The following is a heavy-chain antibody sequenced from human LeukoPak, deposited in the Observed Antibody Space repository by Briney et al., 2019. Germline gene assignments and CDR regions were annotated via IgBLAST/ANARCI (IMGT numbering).Heavy chain of an antibody. D-gene: IGHD3-10*01. CDR2: FDPEDGET. CDR1: GYTLTELS. Sequence: ASVKVSRKVSGYTLTELSMHWVRQAPGKGLEWMGGFDPEDGETIYAQKFQGRVTMTEDTSTDTAYMELSSLRSEDTAVYYCATDRTLRGVPDYWGQGTLVTVSS. J-gene: IGHJ4*02. V-gene: IGHV1-24*01. CDR3: ATDRTLRGVPDY.